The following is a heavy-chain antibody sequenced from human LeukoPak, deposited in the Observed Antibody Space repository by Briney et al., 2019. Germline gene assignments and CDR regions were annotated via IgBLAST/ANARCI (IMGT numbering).Heavy chain of an antibody. Sequence: GGSLRLSCARSGFTFSTYLMSWVRQAPGKGVERVGHINQDGSEKNFVSSVKGRFTISRDNAKNSLYLKLNRLRVEDTATYFCARDTTHTRYGDAFDLWGQGTLVAVSS. J-gene: IGHJ3*01. CDR1: GFTFSTYL. D-gene: IGHD4-17*01. CDR3: ARDTTHTRYGDAFDL. V-gene: IGHV3-7*01. CDR2: INQDGSEK.